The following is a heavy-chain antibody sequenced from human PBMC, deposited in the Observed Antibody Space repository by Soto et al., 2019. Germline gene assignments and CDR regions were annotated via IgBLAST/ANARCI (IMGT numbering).Heavy chain of an antibody. V-gene: IGHV2-5*02. CDR1: GLSLSTTGVG. D-gene: IGHD2-21*02. CDR2: IYWDDDK. J-gene: IGHJ6*02. Sequence: QITLKESGPTLVKPTQTLTLTCTFSGLSLSTTGVGVGWIRQPPGKALEWLALIYWDDDKRYSPSLKSRLTITQATSKNQVVLTMTHMDPVDTATYYCVQSRCGVDCLQSYSYHSYSGLDVWGQGTTVTVSS. CDR3: VQSRCGVDCLQSYSYHSYSGLDV.